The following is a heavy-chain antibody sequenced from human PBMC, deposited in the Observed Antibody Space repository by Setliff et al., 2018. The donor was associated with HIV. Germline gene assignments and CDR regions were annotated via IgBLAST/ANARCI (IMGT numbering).Heavy chain of an antibody. CDR2: ISAYNGNT. V-gene: IGHV1-18*01. CDR3: AREPGIAAAGYGMDV. D-gene: IGHD6-13*01. J-gene: IGHJ6*02. CDR1: GYTFSSYG. Sequence: ASVKVSCKASGYTFSSYGISWVRQAPGQGVEWMGWISAYNGNTNYAQKLQGRVTMTTDTSTSTAYMELRSLRSDDTAVYYCAREPGIAAAGYGMDVWGQGTTVTVSS.